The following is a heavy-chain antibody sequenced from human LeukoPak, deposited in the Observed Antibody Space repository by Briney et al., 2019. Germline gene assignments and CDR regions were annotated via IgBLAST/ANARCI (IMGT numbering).Heavy chain of an antibody. Sequence: GGSLSLSCEASGFSFSNYWMSWVRQAPGKGLEWVANIQQHGSETYYVDSVKGRFTISRDNAKNSLYLQMNSLRAEDTAVYYCATYSSSNGREFQYWGQGTLVTVSS. V-gene: IGHV3-7*01. D-gene: IGHD2-2*01. CDR2: IQQHGSET. CDR3: ATYSSSNGREFQY. J-gene: IGHJ1*01. CDR1: GFSFSNYW.